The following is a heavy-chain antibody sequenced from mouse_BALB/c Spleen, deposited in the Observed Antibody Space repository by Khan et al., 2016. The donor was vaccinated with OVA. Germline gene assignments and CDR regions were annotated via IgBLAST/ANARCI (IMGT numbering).Heavy chain of an antibody. D-gene: IGHD2-2*01. J-gene: IGHJ3*01. CDR3: ARHGYVAWFAY. V-gene: IGHV1S135*01. Sequence: IQLVQSGPELMKPGTSVKISCKASGYSFTSYYIHWVKQSHGKSLEWIGYIDPFNGDTTYNQKFKGKATLTVDKSSSTAYMHLSSLTSEDSAVYYCARHGYVAWFAYWGKGTLVTVSA. CDR2: IDPFNGDT. CDR1: GYSFTSYY.